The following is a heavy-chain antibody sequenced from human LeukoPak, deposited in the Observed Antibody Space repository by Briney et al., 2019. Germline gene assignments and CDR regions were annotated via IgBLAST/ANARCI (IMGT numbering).Heavy chain of an antibody. Sequence: SVKVSCKASGGTFSSYATSWVRQAPGQGLEWMGGIIPIFGTANYAQKFQGRVTITTDESTSTAYMELSSLRSEDTAVYYCARGLSYCSSTSCGYWGQGTLVTVPS. CDR2: IIPIFGTA. CDR1: GGTFSSYA. CDR3: ARGLSYCSSTSCGY. D-gene: IGHD2-2*01. J-gene: IGHJ4*02. V-gene: IGHV1-69*05.